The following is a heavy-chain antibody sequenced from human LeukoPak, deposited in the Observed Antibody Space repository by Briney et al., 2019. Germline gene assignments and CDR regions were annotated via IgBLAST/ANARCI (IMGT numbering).Heavy chain of an antibody. CDR2: ISWDGGST. CDR1: GFTFDDYT. Sequence: GGSLRLSCAASGFTFDDYTMHWVRQAPGKGLEWVSLISWDGGSTYYADSVKGRFTISRDNAKNSLYLQMNSLRAEDTALYYCARVSYSGYDSGIDYWGQGTLVTVSS. D-gene: IGHD5-12*01. CDR3: ARVSYSGYDSGIDY. J-gene: IGHJ4*02. V-gene: IGHV3-43*01.